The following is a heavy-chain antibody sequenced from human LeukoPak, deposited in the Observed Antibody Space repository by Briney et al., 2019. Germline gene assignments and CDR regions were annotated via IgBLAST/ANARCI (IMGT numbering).Heavy chain of an antibody. V-gene: IGHV4-38-2*02. CDR2: FYHGGST. Sequence: SETLSLTCTVSGYSISTGYYWDWIRQPPGKGLEWIGTFYHGGSTYYNPSLKSRVTISVDTSKNQFSLNLTSVTAADTAVYYCAREYCSGGSCYFDYWGQGTLVTVSS. J-gene: IGHJ4*02. CDR3: AREYCSGGSCYFDY. CDR1: GYSISTGYY. D-gene: IGHD2-15*01.